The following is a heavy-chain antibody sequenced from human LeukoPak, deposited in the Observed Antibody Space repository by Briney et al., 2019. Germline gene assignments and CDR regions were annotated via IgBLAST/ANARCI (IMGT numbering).Heavy chain of an antibody. CDR1: GFTFNSYS. CDR2: ITSSSNV. CDR3: ARSSLLHSNAMDV. J-gene: IGHJ6*02. Sequence: GGSLRLSCAASGFTFNSYSMNWVRQAPGKGLEWISYITSSSNVYYADSVKGRFTISRDNTKNSLYLQMSSLRDDDTAVYYCARSSLLHSNAMDVWGQGTTVTVSS. V-gene: IGHV3-21*05. D-gene: IGHD5-18*01.